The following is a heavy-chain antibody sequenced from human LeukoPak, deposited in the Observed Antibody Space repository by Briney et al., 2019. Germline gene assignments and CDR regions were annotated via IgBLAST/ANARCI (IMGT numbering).Heavy chain of an antibody. CDR2: IYYSGST. CDR3: ARRLVSGSYY. D-gene: IGHD1-26*01. V-gene: IGHV4-61*01. CDR1: GVSVSSGSYY. Sequence: PSDTLSLTCTVSGVSVSSGSYYWSWIRQPPGKGLEWIGYIYYSGSTNYNPSLKSRVTISVDTSKNQFSLKLSSVTAADTAVYYCARRLVSGSYYWGQGTLVTVSS. J-gene: IGHJ4*02.